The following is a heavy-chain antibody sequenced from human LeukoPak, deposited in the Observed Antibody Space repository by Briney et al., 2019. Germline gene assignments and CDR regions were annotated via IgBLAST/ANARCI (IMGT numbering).Heavy chain of an antibody. V-gene: IGHV4-59*08. Sequence: SETLSLTCTVSGGSISTFYWSWIRQPPGKGLEWIGYIYNRGTTNSNHNPSLKSRVTMSLDTSKNQFSLKLNSVTAADTAVYYCARVGGWEPKLHGVTFDYLGQGTLVTVSS. CDR2: IYNRGTT. J-gene: IGHJ4*02. CDR3: ARVGGWEPKLHGVTFDY. D-gene: IGHD1-26*01. CDR1: GGSISTFY.